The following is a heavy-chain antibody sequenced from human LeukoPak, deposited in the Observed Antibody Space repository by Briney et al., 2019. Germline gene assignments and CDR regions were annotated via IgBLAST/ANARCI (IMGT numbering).Heavy chain of an antibody. J-gene: IGHJ4*02. Sequence: ASVKVSCKTSGYTFTRSYLHWVRQVPGQGLEWMGWTNPSTGGTKSAQQFEGRVTMTRDTSNTTGYLELRSLRLDDTATYYCARGGAFCSITTCHEFDHWGQGTLVIVSS. CDR2: TNPSTGGT. CDR1: GYTFTRSY. D-gene: IGHD2-2*01. V-gene: IGHV1-2*02. CDR3: ARGGAFCSITTCHEFDH.